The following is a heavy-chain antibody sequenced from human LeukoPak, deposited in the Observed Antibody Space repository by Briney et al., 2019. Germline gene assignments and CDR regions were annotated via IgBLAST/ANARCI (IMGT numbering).Heavy chain of an antibody. J-gene: IGHJ6*03. V-gene: IGHV3-49*04. CDR1: GFTFGDYA. D-gene: IGHD3-3*01. CDR3: TRVPAKANYDFWSGYDYYYYMDV. Sequence: GGSLRLSCTASGFTFGDYAVSWVRQAPGKGLEWVGFIRSKAYGGTTEYAASVKGRFTISRDDSKSIAYLQMNSLKTEDTAVYYCTRVPAKANYDFWSGYDYYYYMDVWGKGTTVTVSS. CDR2: IRSKAYGGTT.